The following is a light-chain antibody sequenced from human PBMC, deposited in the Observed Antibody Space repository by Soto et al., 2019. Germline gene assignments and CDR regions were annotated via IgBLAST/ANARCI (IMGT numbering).Light chain of an antibody. Sequence: DIELSQAPSSLSASVGDTVTIPCRASQNIDNFVAWYQQRPGKAPELLIYAASRLQRGAPSRVSGSGSGTDCTRTITGLQPADFETDVCLQTNTSPRTFCQGTKVDI. CDR1: QNIDNF. V-gene: IGKV1-39*01. J-gene: IGKJ1*01. CDR2: AAS. CDR3: LQTNTSPRT.